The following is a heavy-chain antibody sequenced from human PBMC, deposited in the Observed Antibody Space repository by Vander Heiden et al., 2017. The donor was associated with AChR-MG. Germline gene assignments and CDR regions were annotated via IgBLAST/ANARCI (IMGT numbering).Heavy chain of an antibody. CDR3: ARAYYDFWSGSPAGWFDP. D-gene: IGHD3-3*01. Sequence: QVQLVQSGAEVKKPGSSVKVFCKASGGTFSSYAISWVRQAPGQGLEWIGGIIPIFGTANYAQKFQGRVTITADKSTSTAYMELSSLRSEDTAVYYCARAYYDFWSGSPAGWFDPWGQGTLVTVSS. CDR1: GGTFSSYA. V-gene: IGHV1-69*06. CDR2: IIPIFGTA. J-gene: IGHJ5*02.